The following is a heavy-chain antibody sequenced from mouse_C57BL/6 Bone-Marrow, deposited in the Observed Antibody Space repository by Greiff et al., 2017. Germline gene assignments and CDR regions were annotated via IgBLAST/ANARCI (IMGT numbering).Heavy chain of an antibody. J-gene: IGHJ3*01. Sequence: VQLQQSGAELARPGASVKMSCKASGYTFTSYTMHWVKQRPGQGLEWIGYINPSSGYTKYNQKFKDKATLTADKSSSTAYMQLSSLTSEDSAVYCSVYGNYTAYWGQGTLVTVSA. CDR2: INPSSGYT. CDR1: GYTFTSYT. V-gene: IGHV1-4*01. CDR3: VYGNYTAY. D-gene: IGHD2-1*01.